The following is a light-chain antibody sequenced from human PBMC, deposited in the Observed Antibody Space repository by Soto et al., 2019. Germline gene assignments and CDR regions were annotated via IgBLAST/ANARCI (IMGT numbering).Light chain of an antibody. CDR1: QSISSW. CDR2: KAS. Sequence: DIQMTQSPSTLSASVGDRVTITFRACQSISSWLAWYQQKPGKAPKLLIYKASSLASGVPSRFSGSGSGTEFTLTISSLQPDDFATYYCHQYNSYSWTFGQGTKVEI. CDR3: HQYNSYSWT. J-gene: IGKJ1*01. V-gene: IGKV1-5*03.